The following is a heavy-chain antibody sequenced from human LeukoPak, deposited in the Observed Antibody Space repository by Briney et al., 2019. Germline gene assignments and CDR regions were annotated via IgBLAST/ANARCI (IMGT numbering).Heavy chain of an antibody. V-gene: IGHV4-34*01. CDR2: INHSGST. J-gene: IGHJ6*02. CDR3: ARSSGSYYNKYYYYYGMDV. Sequence: SETLSLTCAVYGGSFSGYYWSWIRQPPGKGLEWIGEINHSGSTNYNPSLKGRVTISVDTSKNQFSLKLSSVTAADTAVYYCARSSGSYYNKYYYYYGMDVWGQGTTVTVSS. D-gene: IGHD3-10*01. CDR1: GGSFSGYY.